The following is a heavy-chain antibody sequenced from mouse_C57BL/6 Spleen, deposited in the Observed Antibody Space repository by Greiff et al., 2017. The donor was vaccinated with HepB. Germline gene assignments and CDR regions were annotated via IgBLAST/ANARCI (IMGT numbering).Heavy chain of an antibody. CDR3: ARGGYGYDGGFMDY. CDR1: GYTFTSYW. D-gene: IGHD2-2*01. J-gene: IGHJ4*01. CDR2: IYPSDSET. Sequence: QVQLQQPGAELVRPGSSVKLSCKASGYTFTSYWMDWVKQRPGQGLEWIGNIYPSDSETHYNQKFKDKATLTVDKSSSTAYMQLSSLTSEDSAVYYRARGGYGYDGGFMDYWGQGTSVTVSS. V-gene: IGHV1-61*01.